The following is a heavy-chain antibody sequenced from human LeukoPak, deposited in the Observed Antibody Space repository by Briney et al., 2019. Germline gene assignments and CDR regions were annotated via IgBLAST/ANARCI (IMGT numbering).Heavy chain of an antibody. J-gene: IGHJ5*02. CDR3: ARATTMTFPPHL. CDR2: IIPIFGTA. V-gene: IGHV1-69*13. Sequence: SVKVSCKASGGTFSSYAISWVRQAPGQGLEWMGGIIPIFGTANYAQKFQGRVTITADESTSTAYMELSSLRSEGTAVYYCARATTMTFPPHLWGQGTLVTVSS. D-gene: IGHD3-22*01. CDR1: GGTFSSYA.